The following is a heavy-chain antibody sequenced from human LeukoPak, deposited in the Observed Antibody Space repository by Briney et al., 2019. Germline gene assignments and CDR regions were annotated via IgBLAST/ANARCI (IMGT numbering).Heavy chain of an antibody. CDR3: ARAPGIQLWFHDY. D-gene: IGHD5-18*01. CDR2: IWYDGSNK. Sequence: GSLRLSCAASGFTFSSYGMHWVRQAPGKGLEWVAVIWYDGSNKYYADSVKGRFTISRDNSKNTLYLQMNSLRAEDTAVYYCARAPGIQLWFHDYWGQGTLVTVSS. V-gene: IGHV3-33*08. J-gene: IGHJ4*02. CDR1: GFTFSSYG.